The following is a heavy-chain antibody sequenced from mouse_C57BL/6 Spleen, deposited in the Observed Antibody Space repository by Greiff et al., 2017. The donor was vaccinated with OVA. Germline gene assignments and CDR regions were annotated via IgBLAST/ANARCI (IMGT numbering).Heavy chain of an antibody. CDR3: ARGGDYDYAGGRYFDY. CDR2: ISDGGSYT. D-gene: IGHD2-4*01. CDR1: GFTFSSYA. Sequence: DVMLVESGGGLVKPGGSLKLSCAASGFTFSSYAMSWVSQTPEKRLEWVATISDGGSYTYYPANVKGRFTISRDNAKNNLYLQMSPLKSEDTAMYYCARGGDYDYAGGRYFDYWGQGTTLTVSS. J-gene: IGHJ2*01. V-gene: IGHV5-4*03.